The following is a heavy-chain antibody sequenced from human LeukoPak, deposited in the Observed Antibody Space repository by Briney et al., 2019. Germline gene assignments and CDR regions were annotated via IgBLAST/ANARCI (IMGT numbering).Heavy chain of an antibody. CDR2: ISWNSGSI. Sequence: GRSLRLSCAASGFTFDDYAMHWVRQAPGKGLEWVSGISWNSGSIGYADSVKGRSTISRDNAKNSLYLQMNSLRAEDTALYYCAKDPYSSSWYSGWFDPWGQGTLVTVSS. CDR1: GFTFDDYA. D-gene: IGHD6-13*01. J-gene: IGHJ5*02. CDR3: AKDPYSSSWYSGWFDP. V-gene: IGHV3-9*01.